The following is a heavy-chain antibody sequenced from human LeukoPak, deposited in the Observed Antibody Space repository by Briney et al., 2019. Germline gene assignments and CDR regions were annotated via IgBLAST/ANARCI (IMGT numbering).Heavy chain of an antibody. Sequence: GGSLRLSCAASGFTFDDYAMHWVRQAPGKGLEWVSGISWNSGSLGYADSVKGRFTISRDNAKNSLYLQMNSLRAEDMALYYCARSPGLVGAANFDYWGQGTLVTVSS. V-gene: IGHV3-9*03. CDR2: ISWNSGSL. CDR1: GFTFDDYA. J-gene: IGHJ4*02. CDR3: ARSPGLVGAANFDY. D-gene: IGHD2-15*01.